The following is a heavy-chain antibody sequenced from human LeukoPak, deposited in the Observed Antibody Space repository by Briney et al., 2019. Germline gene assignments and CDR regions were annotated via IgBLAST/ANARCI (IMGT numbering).Heavy chain of an antibody. D-gene: IGHD6-13*01. CDR3: ARASSSWYRNWFDP. CDR1: GYTFTGYY. Sequence: ASVKVSCKASGYTFTGYYMHWVRQAPGQGLEWMGWINPNSGGTNCAQKFQGRVTMTRDTSISTAYMELSRLRSDDTAVYYCARASSSWYRNWFDPWGQGTLVTVSS. V-gene: IGHV1-2*02. CDR2: INPNSGGT. J-gene: IGHJ5*02.